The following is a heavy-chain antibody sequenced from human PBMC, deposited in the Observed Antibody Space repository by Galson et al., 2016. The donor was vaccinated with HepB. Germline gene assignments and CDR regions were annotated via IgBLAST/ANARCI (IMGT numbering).Heavy chain of an antibody. CDR2: IIPLFGIA. V-gene: IGHV1-69*10. Sequence: SVKVSCKASGGTFSNNAISWVRQAPGQGLEWMGGIIPLFGIADYTQKFEGRVTISADKSTSTAYMELSSLRSEDTAVYYCARVVERFGICSGVTCYGNGMDIWGQGTLVSVSS. J-gene: IGHJ4*02. CDR1: GGTFSNNA. CDR3: ARVVERFGICSGVTCYGNGMDI. D-gene: IGHD2-15*01.